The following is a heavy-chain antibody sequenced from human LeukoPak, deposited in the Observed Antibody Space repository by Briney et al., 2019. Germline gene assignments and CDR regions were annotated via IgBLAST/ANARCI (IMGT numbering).Heavy chain of an antibody. CDR2: IWYDGSNK. J-gene: IGHJ4*02. CDR3: ARGDQQLFDY. V-gene: IGHV3-33*01. CDR1: GFTFSSYG. D-gene: IGHD6-13*01. Sequence: PGRSLRLSCVASGFTFSSYGMHWVRQAPGKGLEWVAVIWYDGSNKYYADSVKGRFTISRDNSKNTLYLQMNSLRAEDTAVYYCARGDQQLFDYWGQGTLVTVSS.